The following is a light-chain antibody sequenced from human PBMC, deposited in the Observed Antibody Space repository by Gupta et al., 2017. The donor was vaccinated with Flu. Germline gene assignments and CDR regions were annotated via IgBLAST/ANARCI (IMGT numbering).Light chain of an antibody. CDR1: SSNIGSEY. J-gene: IGLJ3*02. CDR3: STWDGSLSGRV. CDR2: SSD. V-gene: IGLV1-47*02. Sequence: QSVLTQPPSASGTPGQRVTISRSGRSSNIGSEYVSWYQQVPGTAPKLLIYSSDQRPSGVPDRFSGSKSGTSASLAISGLRSEDEADYYCSTWDGSLSGRVFGGGTKLTVL.